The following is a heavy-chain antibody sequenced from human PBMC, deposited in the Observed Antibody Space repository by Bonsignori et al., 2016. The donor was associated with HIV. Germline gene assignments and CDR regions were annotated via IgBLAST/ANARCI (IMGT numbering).Heavy chain of an antibody. J-gene: IGHJ6*03. D-gene: IGHD5-18*01. V-gene: IGHV3-23*01. CDR2: ISGGGGSR. Sequence: VRQAPGKGLEWVSTISGGGGSRYYADSVKGRFTISRDNSNNTLYLQMNSLRAEDTAVYYCAKLRGTTMVLWHMDVWGKGTTVTVSS. CDR3: AKLRGTTMVLWHMDV.